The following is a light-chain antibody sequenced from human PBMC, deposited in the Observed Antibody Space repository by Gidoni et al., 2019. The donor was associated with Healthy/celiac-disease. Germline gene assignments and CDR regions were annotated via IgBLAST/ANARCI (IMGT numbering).Light chain of an antibody. CDR3: QQSYSSTGYT. CDR1: QSISSY. V-gene: IGKV1-39*01. J-gene: IGKJ2*01. Sequence: DIHMTQSPSSLSASVGDRVTITCRASQSISSYLNWYQQKPGKAPKLLIYAASSLQSGVPSRFSGSGSGTDFTLTISSLQPEDFATYYCQQSYSSTGYTFGQGTKLEIK. CDR2: AAS.